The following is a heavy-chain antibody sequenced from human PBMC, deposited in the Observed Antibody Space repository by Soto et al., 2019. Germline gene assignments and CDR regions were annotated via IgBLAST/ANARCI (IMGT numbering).Heavy chain of an antibody. J-gene: IGHJ6*02. V-gene: IGHV1-69*01. Sequence: QVQLVQSGAEVKKPGSSVKVSCKASGGTFSSYAISWVRQAPGQGLEWMGGIIPIFGTANYAQKFQGRVTLTADESTSTAYMELSSLRSEDTAVYYCARDPGDYDYVWGSYRHPTPYGMDVWGQGTTVTVSS. CDR1: GGTFSSYA. CDR3: ARDPGDYDYVWGSYRHPTPYGMDV. D-gene: IGHD3-16*02. CDR2: IIPIFGTA.